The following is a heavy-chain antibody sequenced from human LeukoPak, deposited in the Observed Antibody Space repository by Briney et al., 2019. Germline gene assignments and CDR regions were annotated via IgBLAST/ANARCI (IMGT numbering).Heavy chain of an antibody. CDR3: ATYSGAHHKTFDY. CDR2: IKEDESEK. CDR1: GFTFSIYW. V-gene: IGHV3-7*03. Sequence: GGSLRLSRAASGFTFSIYWMSWVRQAPGKGLEWVANIKEDESEKDYVDSVKGRFTISRDNAKNSLYLQMSSLRAEDTAVYYCATYSGAHHKTFDYWGQGTLVTVSS. J-gene: IGHJ4*02. D-gene: IGHD1-26*01.